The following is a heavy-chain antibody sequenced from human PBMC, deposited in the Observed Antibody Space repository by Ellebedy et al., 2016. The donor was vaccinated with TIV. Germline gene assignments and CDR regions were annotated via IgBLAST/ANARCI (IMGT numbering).Heavy chain of an antibody. CDR2: IWFDGNTK. V-gene: IGHV3-33*01. CDR3: TSQLYNSDWHQPNI. J-gene: IGHJ4*02. D-gene: IGHD6-19*01. Sequence: GESLKISXAASGFTLNTYGIHCVRQSPGKGLEWVAVIWFDGNTKYYADSVKGRFTISRDDSKNTVYLQMNGLRAEDTAVYYCTSQLYNSDWHQPNIWGQGTLVTVSS. CDR1: GFTLNTYG.